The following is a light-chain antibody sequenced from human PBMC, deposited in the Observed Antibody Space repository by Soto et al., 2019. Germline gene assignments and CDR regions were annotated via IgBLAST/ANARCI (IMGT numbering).Light chain of an antibody. CDR1: QRVSSSY. J-gene: IGKJ2*01. CDR2: GAS. CDR3: QQYGSSPRT. Sequence: EIVLTQSPGTLSLSPGERATLSCRASQRVSSSYLAWYQQKPGQDPRLLIYGASSRATGIPDRFSGSVSGTDFTLTISRLEPDDFAVYYCQQYGSSPRTFGQGTKLEIK. V-gene: IGKV3-20*01.